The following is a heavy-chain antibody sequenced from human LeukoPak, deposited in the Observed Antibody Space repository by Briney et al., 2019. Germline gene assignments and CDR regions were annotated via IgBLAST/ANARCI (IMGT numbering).Heavy chain of an antibody. D-gene: IGHD3-22*01. Sequence: GESLKISCKGSGYSFTSYWIGWVRQMPGKGLEWMGIIYPGDSDTRYSPSFQGQVTISADKSISTAYLQWSSLKASDTAMYYCARVNYYDSSGYLLDFDYWGQGTLVTVSS. J-gene: IGHJ4*02. CDR3: ARVNYYDSSGYLLDFDY. CDR2: IYPGDSDT. V-gene: IGHV5-51*01. CDR1: GYSFTSYW.